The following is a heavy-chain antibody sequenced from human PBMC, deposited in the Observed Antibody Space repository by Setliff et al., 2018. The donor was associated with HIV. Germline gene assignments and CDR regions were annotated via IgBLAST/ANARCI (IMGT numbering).Heavy chain of an antibody. CDR1: GYNFTDYA. J-gene: IGHJ4*02. Sequence: GASVKVSCKSSGYNFTDYAIHWVRQAPGQRPQWMGWINVANGNTKNSQKFQDRVTIARDTPAKTAYLVVSSLRSEDTAVYYCGRSSYRSSTVIGIDYWGQGTLVTVSS. D-gene: IGHD2-21*01. CDR2: INVANGNT. CDR3: GRSSYRSSTVIGIDY. V-gene: IGHV1-3*01.